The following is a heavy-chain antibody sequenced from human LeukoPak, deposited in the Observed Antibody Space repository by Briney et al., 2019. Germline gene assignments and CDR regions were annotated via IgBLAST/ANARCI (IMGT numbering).Heavy chain of an antibody. V-gene: IGHV3-23*01. J-gene: IGHJ6*04. Sequence: GGSLRLSCAASGFTFSTFAMIWVRQPPGKGLEWVSSIFPSGGEIHYADSVRGRFTISRDNSKSTLSLQMNSLRAEDTAIYYCAKDGYSGSYRALDVWGKGTTVTVSS. D-gene: IGHD1-26*01. CDR1: GFTFSTFA. CDR3: AKDGYSGSYRALDV. CDR2: IFPSGGEI.